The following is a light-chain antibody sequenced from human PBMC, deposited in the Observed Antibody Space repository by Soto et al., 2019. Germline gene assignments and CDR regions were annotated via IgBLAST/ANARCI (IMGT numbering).Light chain of an antibody. Sequence: EIVLTQSPATLSLSPGERATLSCRASQSVSIYLAWYQQKPGQAPRLLIYDASNRATGIPARFSGSGSGTDFTLTISCLEPEDFAVYYCQQRSNWIFTFGPGTKVDIK. J-gene: IGKJ3*01. V-gene: IGKV3-11*01. CDR3: QQRSNWIFT. CDR2: DAS. CDR1: QSVSIY.